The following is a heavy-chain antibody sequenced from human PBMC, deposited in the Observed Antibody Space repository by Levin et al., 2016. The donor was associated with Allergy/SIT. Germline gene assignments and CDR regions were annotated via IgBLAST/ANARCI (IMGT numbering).Heavy chain of an antibody. CDR3: ARQPVADYDAFDI. CDR2: IYPGDSDT. J-gene: IGHJ3*02. D-gene: IGHD6-19*01. V-gene: IGHV5-51*01. Sequence: VRQMPGKGLEWMGIIYPGDSDTRYSPSFQGQVTISADKSISTAYLQWSSLKASDTAMYYCARQPVADYDAFDIWGQGTMVTVSS.